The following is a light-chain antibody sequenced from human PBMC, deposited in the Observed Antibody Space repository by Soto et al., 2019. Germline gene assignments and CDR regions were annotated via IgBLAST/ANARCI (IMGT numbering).Light chain of an antibody. CDR1: SSDVGRYNI. V-gene: IGLV2-14*02. J-gene: IGLJ1*01. CDR2: EVT. CDR3: SSYTNINTRACV. Sequence: QSVLTQPASVSGSPGQSITISCTGTSSDVGRYNIVSWYQQHPGKAPKLMIYEVTDRPSGVSNRFSGSKSGNTASLTISGLQAEDEAEYYCSSYTNINTRACVFGTGTKLTVL.